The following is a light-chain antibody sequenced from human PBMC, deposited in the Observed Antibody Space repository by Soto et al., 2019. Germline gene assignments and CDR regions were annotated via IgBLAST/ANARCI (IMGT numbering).Light chain of an antibody. CDR2: EVS. V-gene: IGLV2-8*01. Sequence: QSALTQPPSASGSPGQSVTISCTGTSSDVGGCNYVSWYQQHPGKAPKLVIYEVSKRPSGVPDRFSGSKSGNTASLTVSGLQAEDEADYYCSSYAGSNNLVFGGGTKVTVL. CDR3: SSYAGSNNLV. J-gene: IGLJ2*01. CDR1: SSDVGGCNY.